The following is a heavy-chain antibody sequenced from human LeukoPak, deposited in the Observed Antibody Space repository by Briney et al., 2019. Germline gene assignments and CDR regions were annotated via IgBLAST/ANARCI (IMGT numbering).Heavy chain of an antibody. CDR2: IYSDNT. D-gene: IGHD4-17*01. J-gene: IGHJ3*02. CDR3: AASTVTTFDGSAFDI. CDR1: GFTVSSNS. Sequence: GGSLRLSCTVSGFTVSSNSMSWVRQAPGKGLEWVSFIYSDNTHYSDSVKGRFTISRDNSKNTLYLQMNSLRAEDTAVYYCAASTVTTFDGSAFDIWGQGTMVTVSS. V-gene: IGHV3-53*01.